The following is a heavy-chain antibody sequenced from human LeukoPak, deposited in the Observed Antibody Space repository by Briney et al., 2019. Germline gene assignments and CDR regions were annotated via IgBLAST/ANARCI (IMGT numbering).Heavy chain of an antibody. CDR1: GFTFDDSA. Sequence: GGSLRLSCAAYGFTFDDSAMHWVRQAPGKGLEWVSGISWSSDNFGYADSVKGRFTISRDNAKKSLYLEMNGLRAEDAAMYYCVKDLGFGMIVPRGFHDWGQRTLVSVSS. CDR3: VKDLGFGMIVPRGFHD. D-gene: IGHD3-22*01. CDR2: ISWSSDNF. V-gene: IGHV3-9*01. J-gene: IGHJ4*02.